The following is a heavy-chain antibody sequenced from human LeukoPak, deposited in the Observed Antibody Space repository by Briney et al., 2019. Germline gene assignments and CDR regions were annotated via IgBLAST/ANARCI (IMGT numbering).Heavy chain of an antibody. CDR3: ARKGAPDDAFDI. J-gene: IGHJ3*02. CDR2: IIPIFGTA. V-gene: IGHV1-69*05. Sequence: SVKVSCKASGGTFSSYAITWVRQAPGQGLEWMGGIIPIFGTANYAQKFQGRVTITTDESTSIAYMELSSLRSEDTAVYYCARKGAPDDAFDIWGQGTMVTVSS. CDR1: GGTFSSYA. D-gene: IGHD1-26*01.